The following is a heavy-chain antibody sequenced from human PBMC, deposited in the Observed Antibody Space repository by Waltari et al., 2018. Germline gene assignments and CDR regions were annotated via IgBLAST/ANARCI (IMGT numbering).Heavy chain of an antibody. J-gene: IGHJ4*02. CDR2: VWHDGSYK. D-gene: IGHD2-8*02. V-gene: IGHV3-33*06. CDR1: GFSFNNYA. CDR3: AKDGSASRLVRYYLDH. Sequence: QVHLVESGGGVVQPGGSLRLSCAASGFSFNNYAMHWVRQAPGTVRGWLEVVWHDGSYKCYADSVKGRFTISRDNSKNTLYFQMNSLRAEDTAMYYCAKDGSASRLVRYYLDHWGPGTLVTVSS.